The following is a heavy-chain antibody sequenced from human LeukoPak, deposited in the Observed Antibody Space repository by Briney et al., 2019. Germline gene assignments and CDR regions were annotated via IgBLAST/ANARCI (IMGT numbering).Heavy chain of an antibody. CDR1: GFTFDDYA. Sequence: GGSLRLSCAASGFTFDDYAMHWVRQAPGKGLEWVSLISWDGGSTYYADSVKGRFTISRDNSKNSLYLQMNSLRAEDTALYYCAKDSGSGWYMYYFDYWGQGTLVTVSS. J-gene: IGHJ4*02. CDR2: ISWDGGST. CDR3: AKDSGSGWYMYYFDY. D-gene: IGHD6-19*01. V-gene: IGHV3-43D*03.